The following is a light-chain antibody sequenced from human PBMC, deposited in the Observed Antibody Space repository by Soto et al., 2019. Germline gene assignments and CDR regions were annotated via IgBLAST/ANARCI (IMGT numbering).Light chain of an antibody. J-gene: IGKJ1*01. V-gene: IGKV2-24*01. Sequence: DVVLTQTPLSSPVTLGQPASISCRSSQSVVHSDGNTYLSWLQQRPGQPPRLLIYQISNRFSGVPDRFSGSGAGTDFTLKISRVEAEDVGVYYCMQFAHFPRTFGQGTKVEI. CDR1: QSVVHSDGNTY. CDR3: MQFAHFPRT. CDR2: QIS.